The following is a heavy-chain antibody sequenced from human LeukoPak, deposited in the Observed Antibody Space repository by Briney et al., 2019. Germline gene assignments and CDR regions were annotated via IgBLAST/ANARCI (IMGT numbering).Heavy chain of an antibody. Sequence: SETLSLTCTVSGGSISSYYWSWIRQPPGKGLEWIGYIYYSGSTNYNPSLKSRVTISVDTSKNQFSLKLSSVTAADTAVYYCARSGYDSSGYYPPAGFDCWGQGTLVTVSS. J-gene: IGHJ4*02. D-gene: IGHD3-22*01. CDR2: IYYSGST. V-gene: IGHV4-59*08. CDR3: ARSGYDSSGYYPPAGFDC. CDR1: GGSISSYY.